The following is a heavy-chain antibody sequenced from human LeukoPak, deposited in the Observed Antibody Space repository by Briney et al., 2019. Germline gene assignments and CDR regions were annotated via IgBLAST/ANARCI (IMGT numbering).Heavy chain of an antibody. D-gene: IGHD5-18*01. J-gene: IGHJ4*02. CDR2: IYYSRST. CDR1: GGSISSGGYY. Sequence: SETLSLTCTVSGGSISSGGYYWSWIRQHPGKGLEWIGYIYYSRSTYYNPSLKSRVTISVDTSKNQFSLKLSSVTAEDTAVYYCAREVMDTAMVTDYWGQGTLVTVSS. CDR3: AREVMDTAMVTDY. V-gene: IGHV4-31*03.